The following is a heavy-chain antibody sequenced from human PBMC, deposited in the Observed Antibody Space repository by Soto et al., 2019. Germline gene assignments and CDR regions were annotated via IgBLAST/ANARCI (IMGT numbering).Heavy chain of an antibody. CDR1: GFTVSSNY. Sequence: GGSLRLSCAASGFTVSSNYMSWVRQAPGKGLEWVSVIYSGGSTYYADSVKGRFTISRPHTKNTLYLQMNSLRAEATDVYYCARARNHYYMDVWGKGTTVTVSS. V-gene: IGHV3-53*04. J-gene: IGHJ6*03. CDR3: ARARNHYYMDV. CDR2: IYSGGST. D-gene: IGHD1-1*01.